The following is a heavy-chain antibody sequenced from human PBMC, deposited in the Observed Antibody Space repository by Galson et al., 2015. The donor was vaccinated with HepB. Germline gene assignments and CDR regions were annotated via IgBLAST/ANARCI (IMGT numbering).Heavy chain of an antibody. J-gene: IGHJ3*02. V-gene: IGHV1-24*01. CDR2: FDPEDGET. CDR1: GYTLTELS. D-gene: IGHD3-10*01. CDR3: ATATLRGVIAFDI. Sequence: SVKVSCKVSGYTLTELSMHWVRQAPGKGLEWMGGFDPEDGETIYAQKFQGRVTMTEGTSTDTAYMELSSLRSEDTAVYHCATATLRGVIAFDIWGQGTMVTVSS.